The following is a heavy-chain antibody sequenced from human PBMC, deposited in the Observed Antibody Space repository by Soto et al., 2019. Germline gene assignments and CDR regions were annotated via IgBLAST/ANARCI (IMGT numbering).Heavy chain of an antibody. J-gene: IGHJ4*02. V-gene: IGHV3-33*01. CDR1: GFTFSSHG. CDR3: ARWGNWKVADN. CDR2: IWYDGSNK. D-gene: IGHD3-16*01. Sequence: QVHLVESGGGVVQPGRSLRLSCAASGFTFSSHGMHRVRQAPDKGLEWVAVIWYDGSNKYYADSVKGRFTISRDNSNNMLYLEMNSLRVEDTAVYYCARWGNWKVADNWGQGTLVTVSS.